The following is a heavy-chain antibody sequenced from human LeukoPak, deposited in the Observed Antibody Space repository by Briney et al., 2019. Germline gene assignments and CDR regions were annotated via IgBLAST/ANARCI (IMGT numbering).Heavy chain of an antibody. D-gene: IGHD4-17*01. V-gene: IGHV4-61*02. CDR3: ARDYGDYLRGIDAFDI. J-gene: IGHJ3*02. CDR1: GGSISSGSYY. Sequence: SETLSLTCTVSGGSISSGSYYWSWIPQPAGKGLEWIGRIYTSGSTNYNPSLKSRVTISVDTSKNQFSLKLSSVTAADTAVYYCARDYGDYLRGIDAFDIWGQGTMVTVSS. CDR2: IYTSGST.